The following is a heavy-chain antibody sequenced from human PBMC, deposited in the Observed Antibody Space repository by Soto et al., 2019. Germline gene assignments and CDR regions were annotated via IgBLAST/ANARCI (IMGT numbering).Heavy chain of an antibody. J-gene: IGHJ4*02. D-gene: IGHD3-10*01. CDR3: ARGFLESFYYGSGIDY. Sequence: SETLSLTCTVSGGSVSSGSYYWSWIRQPPGKGLEWIGYIYYSGSTNYNPSLKSRVTISVDTSKNQFSLKLSSVTAADTAVYYCARGFLESFYYGSGIDYWGQGTLVTV. V-gene: IGHV4-61*01. CDR2: IYYSGST. CDR1: GGSVSSGSYY.